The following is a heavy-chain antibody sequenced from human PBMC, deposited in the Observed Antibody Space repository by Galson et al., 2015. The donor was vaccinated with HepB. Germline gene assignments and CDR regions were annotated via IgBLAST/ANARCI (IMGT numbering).Heavy chain of an antibody. CDR2: ISSNGGST. D-gene: IGHD3-10*01. J-gene: IGHJ3*02. CDR3: VKGGLWFGEYAFDI. Sequence: SLRLSCAASGFTFSSYAVHWVRQAPGKGLEYVSAISSNGGSTYYADSVKGRFTISRDNSKNTLYLQMSSLRAEDTAVYYCVKGGLWFGEYAFDIWGQGTMVTVSS. CDR1: GFTFSSYA. V-gene: IGHV3-64D*06.